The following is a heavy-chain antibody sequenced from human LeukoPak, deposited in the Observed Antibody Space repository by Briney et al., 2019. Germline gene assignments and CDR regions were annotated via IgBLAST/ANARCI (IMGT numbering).Heavy chain of an antibody. D-gene: IGHD5-18*01. Sequence: PGGSLRLSCIGSRLTFNPYWMMWVRQAPGKGLEWVANINQDGNEKNYVDSVKGRFTISRDNAKNSLYLQMNSLRAEDTAVYYCARNAGYSNGPIQRVSRQAPDYWGQGTLVTVSS. CDR3: ARNAGYSNGPIQRVSRQAPDY. J-gene: IGHJ4*02. CDR2: INQDGNEK. V-gene: IGHV3-7*01. CDR1: RLTFNPYW.